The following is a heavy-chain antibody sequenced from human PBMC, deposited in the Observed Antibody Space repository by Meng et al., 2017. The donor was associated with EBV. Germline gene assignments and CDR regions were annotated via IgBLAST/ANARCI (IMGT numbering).Heavy chain of an antibody. D-gene: IGHD1-26*01. CDR1: GGTFSSYA. V-gene: IGHV1-69*06. CDR3: ARDRWEPKGKGWFDP. Sequence: GQLVAGGKKPGCSVKASCKASGGTFSSYAISWVRQAPGQGLEWMGGIIPIFGTANYAQKFQGRVTITEDKSTSTAYMELSSLRSEDTAVYYCARDRWEPKGKGWFDPWGQGTLVTVSS. CDR2: IIPIFGTA. J-gene: IGHJ5*02.